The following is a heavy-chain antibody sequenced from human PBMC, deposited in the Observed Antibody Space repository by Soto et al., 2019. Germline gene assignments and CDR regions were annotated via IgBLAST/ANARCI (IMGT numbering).Heavy chain of an antibody. D-gene: IGHD1-1*01. J-gene: IGHJ4*02. CDR1: GFAFSGSW. Sequence: EVQLVESGGDLVQPGGSLRLSCAASGFAFSGSWMEWFRQAPGKGLEWVANIKQDGSVQYYADSMKGRFTISRDNAKNSLYLQMYSLRVEDTAVYYCAKDLGWNTCDYWGQGTLVTVSS. CDR3: AKDLGWNTCDY. CDR2: IKQDGSVQ. V-gene: IGHV3-7*01.